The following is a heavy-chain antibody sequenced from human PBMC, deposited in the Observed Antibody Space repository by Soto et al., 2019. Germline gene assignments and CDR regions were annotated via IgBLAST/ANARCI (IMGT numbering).Heavy chain of an antibody. J-gene: IGHJ4*02. Sequence: PGGSLRLSCSASGFNFRVYWMHWVRQAPGKGLVWVSRISNDGETATYADSVEGRFTVSRDNANNMVYLQMNSLTAEDTAVYFCTRGGSWFDFWGQGTVVTVSS. CDR2: ISNDGETA. D-gene: IGHD6-13*01. V-gene: IGHV3-74*01. CDR3: TRGGSWFDF. CDR1: GFNFRVYW.